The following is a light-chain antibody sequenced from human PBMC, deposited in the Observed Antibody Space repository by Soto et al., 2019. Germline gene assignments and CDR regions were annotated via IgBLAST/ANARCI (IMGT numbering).Light chain of an antibody. Sequence: DIVMTQSPDSLAVSLGERATINCKSSQSISYSSNKKNQLAWYQQKPGQPPQLLIYWASTREFGVPDRFTGSGSGTDFTLTISSLQAEDVAVYYCQQYHSSPVTFGQGTRLEIK. CDR1: QSISYSSNKKNQ. CDR2: WAS. CDR3: QQYHSSPVT. J-gene: IGKJ5*01. V-gene: IGKV4-1*01.